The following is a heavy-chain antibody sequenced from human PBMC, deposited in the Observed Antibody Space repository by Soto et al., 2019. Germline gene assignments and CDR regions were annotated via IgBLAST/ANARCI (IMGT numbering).Heavy chain of an antibody. V-gene: IGHV1-8*01. CDR3: ARAFPLYYCSGCSCSSRAFDI. J-gene: IGHJ3*02. Sequence: QVQLVQSGAEVKKPGASVKVSCKASGYTFTSYDINWVRQATGQGLEWMGWMNPNSGNTGYAQKFQGRVTMTRNTSISTAYMELSSLRSEDTAVYYCARAFPLYYCSGCSCSSRAFDIWGQGTMVTVSS. CDR1: GYTFTSYD. CDR2: MNPNSGNT. D-gene: IGHD2-15*01.